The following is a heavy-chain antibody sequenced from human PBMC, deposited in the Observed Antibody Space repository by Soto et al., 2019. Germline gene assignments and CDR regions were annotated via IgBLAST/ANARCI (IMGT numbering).Heavy chain of an antibody. V-gene: IGHV6-1*01. Sequence: QVQLQQSGPGLVKPSQTLSLTCAISGDSVSSNSAAWNWFRQSPSRGLEWLGRTFYRSTWYNDYAVSVRSRMTINPDTSKNQFSLQLNSVTPEDTVVYFCARDTGSSWSTFDYWGQGTLVTVSS. CDR1: GDSVSSNSAA. CDR2: TFYRSTWYN. D-gene: IGHD6-13*01. CDR3: ARDTGSSWSTFDY. J-gene: IGHJ4*02.